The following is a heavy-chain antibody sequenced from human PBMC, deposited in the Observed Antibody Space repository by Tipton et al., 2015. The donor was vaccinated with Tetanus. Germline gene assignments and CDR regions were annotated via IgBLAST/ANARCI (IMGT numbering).Heavy chain of an antibody. CDR3: TRDIYDSSGDDY. Sequence: SLRLSCAASGFTFDDYAMHWVRQAPGKGLEWVSGISWNSGSIGYADSVKGRFTISRDNAKNTLYLQMNSLRAEDTAVYYCTRDIYDSSGDDYWGQGTLVTVSS. J-gene: IGHJ4*02. V-gene: IGHV3-9*01. CDR1: GFTFDDYA. CDR2: ISWNSGSI. D-gene: IGHD3-22*01.